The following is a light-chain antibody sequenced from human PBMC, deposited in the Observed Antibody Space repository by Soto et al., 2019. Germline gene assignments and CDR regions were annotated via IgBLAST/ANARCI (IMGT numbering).Light chain of an antibody. CDR1: QSITIW. Sequence: DIPMTQSPSTLSASVGDRVTITCRASQSITIWLAWYQQKPGKAPKLLIFDASSLESGVPSRFSGSGSGTEFTLTISSLQPDDFATYYCQQYNSYSWTFGQGTKVEIK. CDR3: QQYNSYSWT. CDR2: DAS. V-gene: IGKV1-5*01. J-gene: IGKJ1*01.